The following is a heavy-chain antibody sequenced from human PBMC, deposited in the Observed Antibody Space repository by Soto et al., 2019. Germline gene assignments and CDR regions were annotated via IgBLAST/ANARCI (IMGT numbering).Heavy chain of an antibody. D-gene: IGHD3-10*01. CDR1: GFTFSSYG. Sequence: QVQLVESGGGVVQPGRSLRLSCAASGFTFSSYGMHWVRQAPGKGLEWVAVISYDGSNKYYADSVKGRFTISRDNSKNTLYLQMNSLRAEDTAVYYCATGDMVRGAHTTIGFDYWGQGTLVTVSS. CDR2: ISYDGSNK. J-gene: IGHJ4*02. V-gene: IGHV3-30*03. CDR3: ATGDMVRGAHTTIGFDY.